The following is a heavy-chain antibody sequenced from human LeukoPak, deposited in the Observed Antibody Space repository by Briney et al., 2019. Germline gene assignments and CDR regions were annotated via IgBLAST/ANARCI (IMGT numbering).Heavy chain of an antibody. V-gene: IGHV1-3*01. CDR3: ARGRGLIGTSRFDP. Sequence: ASVKVSSTPSGYTFSNSGLHWVRQAPGQSLERMGWINAGNGNRKYSQKFQDRLTITRDTSASTVYMELNSLKSEDTAMYFCARGRGLIGTSRFDPWGQGTLVIGSS. J-gene: IGHJ5*02. CDR2: INAGNGNR. CDR1: GYTFSNSG. D-gene: IGHD3-10*01.